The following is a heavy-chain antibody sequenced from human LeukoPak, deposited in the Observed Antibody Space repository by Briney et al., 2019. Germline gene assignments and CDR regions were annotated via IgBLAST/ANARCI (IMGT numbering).Heavy chain of an antibody. J-gene: IGHJ5*02. V-gene: IGHV4-59*01. CDR1: GGSISSYY. Sequence: PSETLCLTCTVSGGSISSYYWSWIRQPPGKGLEWIGYIYYSGSTNYNPSLKSRVTISVDTSKNQFSLKLSSVTAADTAVYYCARVSFYYGSGSYYSSFDPWGQGTLVTVSS. D-gene: IGHD3-10*01. CDR2: IYYSGST. CDR3: ARVSFYYGSGSYYSSFDP.